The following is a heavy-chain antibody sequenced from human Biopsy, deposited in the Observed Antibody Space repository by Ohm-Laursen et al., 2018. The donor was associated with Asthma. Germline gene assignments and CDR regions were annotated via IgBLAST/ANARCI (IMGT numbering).Heavy chain of an antibody. V-gene: IGHV1-69*13. CDR2: LIPVLGTP. J-gene: IGHJ6*02. D-gene: IGHD5-12*01. CDR1: GDSFSNYA. CDR3: ARGYSGPDRILYYYSGLEV. Sequence: ASVKVSCKASGDSFSNYAISWVRQAPGQGLEWMGGLIPVLGTPDHAQMFEGRVTITADESTSTAYMELSSLSSEDTAVYSCARGYSGPDRILYYYSGLEVWGQGTTVTASS.